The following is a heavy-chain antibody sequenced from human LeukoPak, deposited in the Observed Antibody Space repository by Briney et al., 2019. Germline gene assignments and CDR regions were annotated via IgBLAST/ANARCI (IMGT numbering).Heavy chain of an antibody. CDR3: ARDVQAGPGY. V-gene: IGHV3-74*01. CDR2: ITSDGSRT. J-gene: IGHJ4*02. CDR1: GFTFSSYW. D-gene: IGHD6-19*01. Sequence: GGSLRLSCAASGFTFSSYWMHWVRQAPRKGLVWVSRITSDGSRTTYADSVKGRFTISRDNAKNTLHLQMNSLRAEDTAVYYCARDVQAGPGYWGQGTLVTVSS.